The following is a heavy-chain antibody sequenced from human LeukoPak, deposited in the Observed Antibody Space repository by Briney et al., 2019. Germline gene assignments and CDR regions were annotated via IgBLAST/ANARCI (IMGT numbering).Heavy chain of an antibody. CDR3: ARLDYGGNSGLRY. D-gene: IGHD4-23*01. CDR2: ISSSGSTI. V-gene: IGHV3-48*03. CDR1: GFTFRSYE. J-gene: IGHJ4*02. Sequence: PGGSLRLSCAASGFTFRSYEMNWVRQAPRKGLEWVSYISSSGSTIYYADSVKGRFTISRDNAKNSLYLQMNSLRAEDTAVYYCARLDYGGNSGLRYWGQGTLVTVSS.